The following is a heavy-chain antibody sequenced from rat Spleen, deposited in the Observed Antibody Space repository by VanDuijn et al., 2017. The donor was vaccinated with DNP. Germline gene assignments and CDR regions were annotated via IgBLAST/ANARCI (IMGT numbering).Heavy chain of an antibody. D-gene: IGHD1-2*01. Sequence: EVQLMESGGDLVQPGRSLKLSCGASGFTFDNYWMTWIRQIPGKGLEWVASITSSGVTTYYPDSVKGRFTISRDNAKSSLYLQMNSLKSEDTATYYCARGYHSTPHAMDAWGQGTSVTVSS. CDR2: ITSSGVTT. J-gene: IGHJ4*01. V-gene: IGHV5-31*01. CDR1: GFTFDNYW. CDR3: ARGYHSTPHAMDA.